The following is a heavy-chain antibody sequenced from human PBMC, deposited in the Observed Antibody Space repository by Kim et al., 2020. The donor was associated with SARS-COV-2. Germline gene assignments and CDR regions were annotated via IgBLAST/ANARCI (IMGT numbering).Heavy chain of an antibody. CDR2: IGTAGDT. V-gene: IGHV3-13*01. Sequence: GGSLRLSCAASGFTFSSYDMHWVRQATGKGLEWVSAIGTAGDTYYPGSVKGRFTITRENAQYSLYLQMNSLRAGDTAVYYCASGRAVAVAGDAFDIWGQGTMVTVSS. D-gene: IGHD6-19*01. CDR1: GFTFSSYD. J-gene: IGHJ3*02. CDR3: ASGRAVAVAGDAFDI.